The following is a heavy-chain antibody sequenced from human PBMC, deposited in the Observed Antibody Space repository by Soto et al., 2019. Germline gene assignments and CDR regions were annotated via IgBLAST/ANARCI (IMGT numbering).Heavy chain of an antibody. D-gene: IGHD3-10*01. Sequence: QVQLLQSGAEVKKPGASVKISCKASGYTFSFDYLSWVRRAPGQGLQRMGKINPDGGATTNAQSFQGRVSITSDASTGTVYMELSSLTSDDAAVYYCAKGRRNTFWGQGTLVSVSS. CDR3: AKGRRNTF. V-gene: IGHV1-46*01. CDR1: GYTFSFDY. J-gene: IGHJ4*02. CDR2: INPDGGAT.